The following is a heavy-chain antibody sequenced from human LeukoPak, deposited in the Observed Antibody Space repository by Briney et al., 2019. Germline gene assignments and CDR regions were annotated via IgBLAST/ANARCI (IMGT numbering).Heavy chain of an antibody. CDR1: GFTFDDYA. J-gene: IGHJ4*02. CDR3: AKGGTYYYDSSVY. D-gene: IGHD3-22*01. V-gene: IGHV3-9*01. Sequence: GGSLRLSCAASGFTFDDYAMHWVRQAPGKGLEWVSGISWNSGSIGYADSVKGRFTISRDNAKNSLYLQMNSLRAEDTALYYCAKGGTYYYDSSVYWGQGTLVTASS. CDR2: ISWNSGSI.